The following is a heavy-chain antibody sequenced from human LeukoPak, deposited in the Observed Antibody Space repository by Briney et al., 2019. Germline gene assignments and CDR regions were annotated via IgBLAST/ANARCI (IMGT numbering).Heavy chain of an antibody. CDR2: IYYSGST. D-gene: IGHD6-19*01. J-gene: IGHJ6*02. CDR3: AREEDSSGWYQRYYYGMDV. CDR1: GGSISSSNYY. V-gene: IGHV4-31*03. Sequence: SQTLSLTCTVSGGSISSSNYYWSWLRQHPGKGLEWIGYIYYSGSTDYNPSLKSRVTISVDKSKNQFSLKLSSVTAADTAVYYCAREEDSSGWYQRYYYGMDVWGQGTTVTVSS.